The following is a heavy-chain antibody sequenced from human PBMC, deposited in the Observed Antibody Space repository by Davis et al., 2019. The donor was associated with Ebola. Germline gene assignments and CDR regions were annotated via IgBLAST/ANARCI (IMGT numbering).Heavy chain of an antibody. D-gene: IGHD3-3*01. CDR3: ARGSGFWSGYFMAYFDF. V-gene: IGHV1-2*02. Sequence: ASVKVSCKASGYTFTAHYLHWVRQAPGQGLEWMGWINPNSGDTKFLQKFQGRVTVTRDTSISTVYMELSRLRSDDTAVYYCARGSGFWSGYFMAYFDFWGQGALVTVSS. J-gene: IGHJ4*02. CDR2: INPNSGDT. CDR1: GYTFTAHY.